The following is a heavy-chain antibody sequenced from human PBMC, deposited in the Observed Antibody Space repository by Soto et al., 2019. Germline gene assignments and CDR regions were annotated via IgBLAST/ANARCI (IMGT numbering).Heavy chain of an antibody. J-gene: IGHJ4*02. CDR3: AREKVGTTFFDN. D-gene: IGHD1-1*01. CDR2: IYPSVSS. Sequence: SETLSLTCNVSGFAISRGYYWSWVRQTPGKGLEWIGSIYPSVSSYHNPSLETRLTLSIDASKNQFTLKLASVTAADTALYYCAREKVGTTFFDNWGQGTQVTVSS. CDR1: GFAISRGYY. V-gene: IGHV4-38-2*02.